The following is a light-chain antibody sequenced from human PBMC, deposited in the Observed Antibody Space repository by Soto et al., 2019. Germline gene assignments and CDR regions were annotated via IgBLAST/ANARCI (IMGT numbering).Light chain of an antibody. CDR1: NIGSKS. CDR2: YDS. CDR3: QVWDSSSDLRVV. J-gene: IGLJ2*01. Sequence: SYELTQPPSVSVAPGKTARITCGGNNIGSKSVHWYQQKPGQAPVLVIYYDSDRPSGIPERFSGSNSGNTATLTISRVEAGDEADYYCQVWDSSSDLRVVFGGGTKVTVL. V-gene: IGLV3-21*04.